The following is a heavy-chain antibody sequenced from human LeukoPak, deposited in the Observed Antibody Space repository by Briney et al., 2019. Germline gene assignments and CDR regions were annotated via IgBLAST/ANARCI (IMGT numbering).Heavy chain of an antibody. CDR1: GYTFTGYY. CDR2: INPNSGGT. V-gene: IGHV1-2*02. Sequence: ASVKVSCKASGYTFTGYYMHWVRQAPGQGLEWMGWINPNSGGTNYAQKFQGRVTMTRDTSISTAYMELSSLRSEDTAVYHCATRKVDAFPENYYYYYMDVWGKGTTVTVSS. D-gene: IGHD5-12*01. J-gene: IGHJ6*03. CDR3: ATRKVDAFPENYYYYYMDV.